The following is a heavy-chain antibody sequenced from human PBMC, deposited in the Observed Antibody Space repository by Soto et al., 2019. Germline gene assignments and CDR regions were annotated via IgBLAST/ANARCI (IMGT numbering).Heavy chain of an antibody. CDR3: SIGRRGGRNYSFYFEY. CDR2: ISAPGVGT. V-gene: IGHV3-23*01. Sequence: GGTLRLSCSAAGFTFTSYAVSWVRQAPGKGLEWVALISAPGVGTYYADSVKGRFTISRDNSKNTVYLQMDSLRAEDTALYYFSIGRRGGRNYSFYFEYWGQGTPGTVCS. J-gene: IGHJ4*02. D-gene: IGHD3-10*01. CDR1: GFTFTSYA.